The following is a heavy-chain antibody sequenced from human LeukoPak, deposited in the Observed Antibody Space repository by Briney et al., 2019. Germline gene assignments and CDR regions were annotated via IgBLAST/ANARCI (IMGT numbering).Heavy chain of an antibody. Sequence: SGPTLVKPTQTLTLTCTFSGFPLSTSGVGVGWIRQPPGKALEWLALIYWDDDKRYSPSLKSRLTITKDTSKNQVVLTMTNMDPVDTATYYCAHTPSMVRGVPLDYWGQGTLVTVSS. CDR3: AHTPSMVRGVPLDY. V-gene: IGHV2-5*02. J-gene: IGHJ4*02. CDR2: IYWDDDK. D-gene: IGHD3-10*01. CDR1: GFPLSTSGVG.